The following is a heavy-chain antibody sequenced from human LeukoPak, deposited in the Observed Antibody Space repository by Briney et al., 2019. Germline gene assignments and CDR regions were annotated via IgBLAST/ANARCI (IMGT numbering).Heavy chain of an antibody. V-gene: IGHV1-18*04. CDR2: ISAHNGNT. J-gene: IGHJ4*02. Sequence: ASVKVSCKAAGYTFTNYGVSWVRQAPGQGLEWVGWISAHNGNTNYVQKLQDRVTMTTDTSTTTAYLELRNLRSDDTAVYYCARDSASTSFPPAYDYWGQGTVVAVSS. CDR1: GYTFTNYG. CDR3: ARDSASTSFPPAYDY. D-gene: IGHD3-16*01.